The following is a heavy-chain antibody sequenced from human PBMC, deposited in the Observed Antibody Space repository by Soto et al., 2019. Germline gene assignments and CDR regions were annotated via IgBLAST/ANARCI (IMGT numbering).Heavy chain of an antibody. V-gene: IGHV3-23*01. CDR1: GFTFFTYA. Sequence: EVQLLESGGGLVQPGGSLRLSCTASGFTFFTYAMTWVRQAPGKGLEWVSSITDTGVSTYYADSVKGRFTISRDNSKNTLYLQMNSLRTDDSAVYYCAKDTPVVMFLIDSWGRGTLVTVSS. D-gene: IGHD2-15*01. CDR2: ITDTGVST. J-gene: IGHJ4*02. CDR3: AKDTPVVMFLIDS.